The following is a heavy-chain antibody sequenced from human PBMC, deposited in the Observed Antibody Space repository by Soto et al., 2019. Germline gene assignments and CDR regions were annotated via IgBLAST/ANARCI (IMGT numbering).Heavy chain of an antibody. CDR2: ISPYDGNT. D-gene: IGHD3-22*01. CDR3: ARGGYYDSSGSRNYHYYGMNV. Sequence: QVQLVQSGGEVKKPGASVKVSCKASGYTFSSYGITWVRQAPGQGLEWLGWISPYDGNTKYAQILQGRVSMTTDTSTKTAYMEVRSLRSGDTAVYYCARGGYYDSSGSRNYHYYGMNVWGQGTTVTVSS. V-gene: IGHV1-18*01. J-gene: IGHJ6*02. CDR1: GYTFSSYG.